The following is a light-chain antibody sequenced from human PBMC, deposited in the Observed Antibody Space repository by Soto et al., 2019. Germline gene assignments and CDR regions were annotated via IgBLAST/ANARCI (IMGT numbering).Light chain of an antibody. V-gene: IGKV3-20*01. Sequence: EIVLTQSPDTLSLSPGEGATLPCRASQSVSGNYLAWYQQKPGQAPRLLIYSASNRASGIPDRFSGSGSGTDFTLTISRLEPEDFAVYYCQQYGTSPTWTFGQGAKVEIK. J-gene: IGKJ1*01. CDR1: QSVSGNY. CDR2: SAS. CDR3: QQYGTSPTWT.